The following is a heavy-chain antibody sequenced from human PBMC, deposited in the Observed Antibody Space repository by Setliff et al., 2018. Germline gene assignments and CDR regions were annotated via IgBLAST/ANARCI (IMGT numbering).Heavy chain of an antibody. CDR2: ISGGGDST. D-gene: IGHD1-26*01. V-gene: IGHV3-23*01. J-gene: IGHJ4*02. CDR1: GFTFNTYA. CDR3: AKDGVGPTFTYFFDY. Sequence: GESLKISCAASGFTFNTYAMSWVRQPPGKGLEWVSTISGGGDSTYYADSVMGRVTISRDNSKNSLFLQMNSLRVDDTAIYYCAKDGVGPTFTYFFDYWGQGSQVTVSS.